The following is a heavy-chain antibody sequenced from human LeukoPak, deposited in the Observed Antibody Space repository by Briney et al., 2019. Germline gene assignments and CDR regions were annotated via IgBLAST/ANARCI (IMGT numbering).Heavy chain of an antibody. J-gene: IGHJ2*01. D-gene: IGHD3-3*01. V-gene: IGHV4-34*01. CDR3: ARGILGKGYFDL. CDR2: IKHSGST. CDR1: GGSFRDYY. Sequence: PSETPSLTCVVYGGSFRDYYWSWIRQTPGEGLQWIGGIKHSGSTDFNPSLKSRVTMLIDTSKNQFSLKLTSVTAADTALYYCARGILGKGYFDLWGRDTLVTVSS.